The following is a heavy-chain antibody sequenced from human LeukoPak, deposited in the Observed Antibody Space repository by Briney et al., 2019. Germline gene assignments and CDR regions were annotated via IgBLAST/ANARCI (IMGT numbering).Heavy chain of an antibody. CDR1: GGSISSGSYY. CDR3: ARQGCTNGVCYVADY. Sequence: SQTLSLTCTVSGGSISSGSYYWSWIRQPPGKGLEWIGSIYYSGSTYYNPSLKSRVTISVDTSKNQFSLKLSSVTAADTAVYYCARQGCTNGVCYVADYWGQGTLVTVSS. D-gene: IGHD2-8*01. V-gene: IGHV4-39*01. J-gene: IGHJ4*02. CDR2: IYYSGST.